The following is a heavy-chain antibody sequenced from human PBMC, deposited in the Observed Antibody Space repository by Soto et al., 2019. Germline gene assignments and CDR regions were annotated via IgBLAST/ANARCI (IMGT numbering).Heavy chain of an antibody. CDR1: GFTFTAYY. J-gene: IGHJ4*02. CDR3: ARSSFNYDSSGPQGY. V-gene: IGHV1-2*02. Sequence: ASVKVSCKASGFTFTAYYMHWVRQAPGQGLEWMGWINPNSGGTNYAQKFQGRVTMTRDTSISTAYMELSSLTSDDSAVYYCARSSFNYDSSGPQGYWGQGPLVTVSS. D-gene: IGHD3-22*01. CDR2: INPNSGGT.